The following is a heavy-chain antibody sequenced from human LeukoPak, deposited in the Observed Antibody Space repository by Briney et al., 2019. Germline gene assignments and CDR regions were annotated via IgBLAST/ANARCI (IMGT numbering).Heavy chain of an antibody. CDR1: GFTFSSYA. D-gene: IGHD3-3*01. CDR2: ISYDGSNK. V-gene: IGHV3-30-3*01. J-gene: IGHJ6*02. Sequence: GGSLRLSCAASGFTFSSYAMHWVRQAPGKGLEWVAVISYDGSNKYYADSVKGRFTISRDNSKNTLYLQMNSLRAEDTAVYYCAKGGSGYYYNNGMDVWGQGTTVTVSS. CDR3: AKGGSGYYYNNGMDV.